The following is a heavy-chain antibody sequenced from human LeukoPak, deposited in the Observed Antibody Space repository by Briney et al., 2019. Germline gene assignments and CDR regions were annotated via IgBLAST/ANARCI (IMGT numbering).Heavy chain of an antibody. V-gene: IGHV4-34*01. CDR3: ARRSGSSRRGRGNYYYYYMDV. D-gene: IGHD6-6*01. Sequence: SETLSLTCAVYGGSFSGYYWSWIRQPPGKGLEWIGEINHSGSTNYNPSLKSRVTISVDTSKNQFSLKLSSVTAADTAVYYCARRSGSSRRGRGNYYYYYMDVWGKGTTVTVSS. CDR1: GGSFSGYY. CDR2: INHSGST. J-gene: IGHJ6*03.